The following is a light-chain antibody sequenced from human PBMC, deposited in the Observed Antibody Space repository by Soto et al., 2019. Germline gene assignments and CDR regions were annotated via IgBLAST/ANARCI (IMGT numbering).Light chain of an antibody. J-gene: IGKJ1*01. Sequence: DIQMTQSPSTLSASTGDRVTITCRASQGISSYLAWYQQKPGKAPKLLIYDVSSLESGVPSRFSGSGSGTEFTLAISSLQPDDFATYYCQQYNSYPWTFGQGTKVDIK. CDR2: DVS. CDR3: QQYNSYPWT. V-gene: IGKV1-5*01. CDR1: QGISSY.